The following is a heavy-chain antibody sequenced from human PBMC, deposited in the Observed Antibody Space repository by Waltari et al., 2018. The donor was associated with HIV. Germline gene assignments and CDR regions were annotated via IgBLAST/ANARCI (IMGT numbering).Heavy chain of an antibody. Sequence: EVQLVESGGGLVQPGGSVRLSCEGSGFTFKTYWMSWVRQAPGKGLEVVANIKQDGSWTNYVDFVKGRFTSSRDNAKNSVYLQMSSLRTDDTAVYFCARDSGIASRPWFFDLWGQGSLVTISA. V-gene: IGHV3-7*01. CDR2: IKQDGSWT. J-gene: IGHJ4*02. CDR3: ARDSGIASRPWFFDL. CDR1: GFTFKTYW. D-gene: IGHD6-6*01.